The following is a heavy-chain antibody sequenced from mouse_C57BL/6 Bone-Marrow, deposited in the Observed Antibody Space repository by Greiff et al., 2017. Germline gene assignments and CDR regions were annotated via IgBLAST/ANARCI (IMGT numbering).Heavy chain of an antibody. CDR3: ARGRESPDYFDY. V-gene: IGHV1-55*01. CDR1: GYTFTSYW. Sequence: QVQLKQPGAELVKPGASVKMSCKASGYTFTSYWLTWVKQRPGQGLEWIGDIYPGSGSTNYNEKFKSKATLTVDTSSSSAYMQLSSLTSEDSAVYDSARGRESPDYFDYWGQGTTLTVSS. J-gene: IGHJ2*01. CDR2: IYPGSGST.